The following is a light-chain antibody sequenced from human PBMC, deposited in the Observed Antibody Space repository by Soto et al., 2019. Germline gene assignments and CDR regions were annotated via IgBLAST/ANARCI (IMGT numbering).Light chain of an antibody. J-gene: IGKJ1*01. CDR3: QKYYSYPRT. V-gene: IGKV1-8*01. CDR2: AAS. Sequence: AIRMTQSPSSLAASTGDRVTITCRASQDISSYLAWYQQKPGKAPKFLIYAASTLQSGVPSRFSGSGSGTDFTLTISCLQSADFATYYCQKYYSYPRTFGQGTKVDIK. CDR1: QDISSY.